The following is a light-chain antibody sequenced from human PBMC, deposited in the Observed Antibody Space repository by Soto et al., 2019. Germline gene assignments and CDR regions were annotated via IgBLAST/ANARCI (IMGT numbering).Light chain of an antibody. Sequence: SALTQPRSVSGSPGQSVTISCTGTITDVGKYNYVSWYQQHPGKAPKLLMYDVTQRPSGVPDRFSGSKSGDTASLTISGLQAEDEADYYCCSYAGSYTYVFGAGTKVTVL. V-gene: IGLV2-11*01. CDR2: DVT. CDR1: ITDVGKYNY. J-gene: IGLJ1*01. CDR3: CSYAGSYTYV.